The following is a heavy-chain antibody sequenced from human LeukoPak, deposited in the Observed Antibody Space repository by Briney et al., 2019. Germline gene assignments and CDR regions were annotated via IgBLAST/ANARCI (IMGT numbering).Heavy chain of an antibody. J-gene: IGHJ4*02. CDR1: GFTFSSYG. CDR3: AKFASSGY. CDR2: ISYDGSNK. Sequence: GRPLRLSCAASGFTFSSYGMHWVRQAPGKGLEWVAVISYDGSNKYYADSVKGRFTISRDNSKNTLYLQMNSLRAEDTAVYYCAKFASSGYWGQGTLVTVSS. V-gene: IGHV3-30*18. D-gene: IGHD3-22*01.